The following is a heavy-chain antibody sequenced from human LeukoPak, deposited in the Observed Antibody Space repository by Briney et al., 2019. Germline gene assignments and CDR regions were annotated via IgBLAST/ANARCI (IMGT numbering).Heavy chain of an antibody. CDR1: GFTFSSYA. Sequence: PGRSLRLSCAASGFTFSSYAMHWVRQAPGKGLEWVAFIRYDGSNKYYADSVKGRFTISRDNSKNTLYLQMNSLRAEDTAVYYCAKDVAEYSSSSGLDYWGQGTLVTVSS. CDR2: IRYDGSNK. D-gene: IGHD6-6*01. J-gene: IGHJ4*02. V-gene: IGHV3-30*02. CDR3: AKDVAEYSSSSGLDY.